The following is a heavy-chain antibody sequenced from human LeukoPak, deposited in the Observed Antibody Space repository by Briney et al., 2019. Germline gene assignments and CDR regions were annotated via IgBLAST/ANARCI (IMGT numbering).Heavy chain of an antibody. J-gene: IGHJ4*02. Sequence: ASVRVSCKASVYTFTDYGITWVRQAPGQGLEWMGWIIASSGDTKYAQKLQGRVTMTTDTSTSTAYMELRSLRSDDTAVYYCAKAGYIYGSGDFDYWGQGTLVTVSS. CDR3: AKAGYIYGSGDFDY. CDR1: VYTFTDYG. D-gene: IGHD5-18*01. V-gene: IGHV1-18*01. CDR2: IIASSGDT.